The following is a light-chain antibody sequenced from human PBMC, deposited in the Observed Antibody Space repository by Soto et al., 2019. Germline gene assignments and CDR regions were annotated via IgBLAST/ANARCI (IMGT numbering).Light chain of an antibody. CDR3: SSYAGGNNLVV. CDR2: EVS. CDR1: SSDIGNYDF. J-gene: IGLJ2*01. V-gene: IGLV2-14*01. Sequence: QSALTQPASVSGSPGQSITISCTGTSSDIGNYDFVSWYQQVPGTAPKAMIYEVSSRPSGVSNRFSGSKSGNTASLTVSGLQAEDEADYFCSSYAGGNNLVVFGGGTKLTVL.